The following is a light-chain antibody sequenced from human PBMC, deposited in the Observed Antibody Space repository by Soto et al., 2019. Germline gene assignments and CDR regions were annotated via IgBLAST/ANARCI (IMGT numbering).Light chain of an antibody. CDR3: QQSYSSPGT. CDR1: QSISKY. V-gene: IGKV1-39*01. J-gene: IGKJ3*01. Sequence: DIQMTQSPSSLSASVGDRVTITCRASQSISKYLNWYHQKPGKAPKLLIYAASNLQSGVPSRFSGGGSGTDSTLTINSLQPEDSATYYCQQSYSSPGTFGPGTKVHIK. CDR2: AAS.